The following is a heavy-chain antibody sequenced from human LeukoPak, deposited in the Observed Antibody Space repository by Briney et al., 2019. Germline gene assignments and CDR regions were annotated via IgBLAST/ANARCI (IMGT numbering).Heavy chain of an antibody. CDR3: ARVWGAVAGDFDY. V-gene: IGHV3-74*01. D-gene: IGHD6-19*01. CDR2: INSDGSST. J-gene: IGHJ4*02. CDR1: GFTFSSYW. Sequence: GGSLRLSCAASGFTFSSYWMHWVRQAPGKGLVWVSRINSDGSSTSYADSVKGRFTISRDNAKNTLYLQMNSLRAEDTAVYYCARVWGAVAGDFDYWGQGTLVTVSS.